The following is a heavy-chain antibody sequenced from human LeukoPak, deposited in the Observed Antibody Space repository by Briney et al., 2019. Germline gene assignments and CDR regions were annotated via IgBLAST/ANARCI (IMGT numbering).Heavy chain of an antibody. D-gene: IGHD3-16*02. CDR3: ARGIMITFGGVIAQIDY. CDR1: GGSFSGYY. CDR2: INHSGST. V-gene: IGHV4-34*01. J-gene: IGHJ4*02. Sequence: PSETLSLTCAVYGGSFSGYYWSWIRQPPGKGLEWIGEINHSGSTNYNPSLKSRVTISLDTSKNQFSLKLSSVTAADTAVYYCARGIMITFGGVIAQIDYWGQGTLVTVSS.